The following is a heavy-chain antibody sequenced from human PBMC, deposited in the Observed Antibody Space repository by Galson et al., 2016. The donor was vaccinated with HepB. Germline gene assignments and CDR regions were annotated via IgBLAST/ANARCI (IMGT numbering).Heavy chain of an antibody. D-gene: IGHD6-19*01. CDR1: GFTFSSYG. J-gene: IGHJ6*02. CDR2: ISYDGSNK. Sequence: SLRLSCAASGFTFSSYGMHWVRQAPGKGLEWVAVISYDGSNKYYADSVKGRFTISRDNSKNTLYLQMNSLRAEDTAVYYCARDSSGWHPTLPIYYYYYGMDVWGQGTTVTVSS. V-gene: IGHV3-30*03. CDR3: ARDSSGWHPTLPIYYYYYGMDV.